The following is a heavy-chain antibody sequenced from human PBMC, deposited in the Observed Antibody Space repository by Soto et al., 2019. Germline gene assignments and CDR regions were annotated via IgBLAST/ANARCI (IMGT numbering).Heavy chain of an antibody. V-gene: IGHV1-18*01. Sequence: QVQLVQSGAEVKKPGASVKVSCKASGYTFTTYGISWVRQAPGQGLEWMGWISAYNGNTNSAQKLQGRVTMTTHTSTSTAYMELRSLRSDDTAVYYCARDSVYCSGDSCYPFDYWGQGTLVTVSS. J-gene: IGHJ4*02. D-gene: IGHD2-15*01. CDR3: ARDSVYCSGDSCYPFDY. CDR2: ISAYNGNT. CDR1: GYTFTTYG.